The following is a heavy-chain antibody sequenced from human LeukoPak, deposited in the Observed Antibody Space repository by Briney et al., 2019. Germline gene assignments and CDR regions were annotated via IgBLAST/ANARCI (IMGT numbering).Heavy chain of an antibody. CDR2: ISYDGSNK. CDR1: GFTFSSYA. D-gene: IGHD3-3*01. CDR3: ARVPPVGYDFWSTDY. V-gene: IGHV3-30-3*01. J-gene: IGHJ4*02. Sequence: PGRSLRLSCAASGFTFSSYAMHWVRQAPGKGLEWVAVISYDGSNKYYADSVKGRFTISRDNAKNSLYMNMNSLRAEDTAVYYCARVPPVGYDFWSTDYWGQGTLVTVSS.